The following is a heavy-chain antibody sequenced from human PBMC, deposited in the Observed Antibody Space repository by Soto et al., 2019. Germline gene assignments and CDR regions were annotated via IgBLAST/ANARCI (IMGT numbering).Heavy chain of an antibody. J-gene: IGHJ4*02. CDR3: ASAPEQRAIDY. Sequence: GGYVGDPGAASPVTPSDNRMRWVRGVPGKGLLWVSRISGDGGDTTCADSVKGRFTTSRDNAKNTLYLQRDTLRAEDTAISYCASAPEQRAIDYWGQGSLVTVSS. CDR1: PVTPSDNR. V-gene: IGHV3-74*01. CDR2: ISGDGGDT. D-gene: IGHD6-13*01.